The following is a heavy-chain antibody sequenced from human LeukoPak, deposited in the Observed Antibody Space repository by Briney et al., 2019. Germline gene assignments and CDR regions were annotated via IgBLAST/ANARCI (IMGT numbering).Heavy chain of an antibody. Sequence: SETLSLTCAVYGGSFSGYYWSWIRQPPGKGLEWIGSIYYSGSTYYNPSLKSRVTISVDTSKNQFSLKLSSVTAADTAVYYCARLGSSGALDYWGQGTLVTVSS. CDR1: GGSFSGYY. CDR2: IYYSGST. V-gene: IGHV4-34*01. J-gene: IGHJ4*02. D-gene: IGHD3-22*01. CDR3: ARLGSSGALDY.